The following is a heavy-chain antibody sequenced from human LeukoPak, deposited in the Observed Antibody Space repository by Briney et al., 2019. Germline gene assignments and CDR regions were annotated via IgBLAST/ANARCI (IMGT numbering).Heavy chain of an antibody. V-gene: IGHV4-61*01. CDR1: GVSVSSGSYY. J-gene: IGHJ4*02. Sequence: SETLSLTCTVSGVSVSSGSYYWSWIRQPPGKGLEWIGYIYYSGSTNYNPSLKSRVTITVDTSKNLFSLKLSSVTAADAAVYYCASISSWPMPTYFDYWGQGTLVTVSS. D-gene: IGHD6-13*01. CDR3: ASISSWPMPTYFDY. CDR2: IYYSGST.